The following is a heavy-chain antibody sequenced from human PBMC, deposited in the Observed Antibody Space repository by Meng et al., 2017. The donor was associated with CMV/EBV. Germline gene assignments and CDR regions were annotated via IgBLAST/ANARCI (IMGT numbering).Heavy chain of an antibody. J-gene: IGHJ4*02. V-gene: IGHV3-21*01. CDR3: ARDLGLRAPLDY. CDR1: GFTFSSYS. D-gene: IGHD2-8*01. Sequence: EVQLVESGGGLVKPGGSLRLSCAASGFTFSSYSMNWVRQAPGKGLEWVSSISSSSSYIYYADSVKGRFTISRDNAKNSLYLQMNSLRAEDTAVYYCARDLGLRAPLDYWGQGTLGTVSS. CDR2: ISSSSSYI.